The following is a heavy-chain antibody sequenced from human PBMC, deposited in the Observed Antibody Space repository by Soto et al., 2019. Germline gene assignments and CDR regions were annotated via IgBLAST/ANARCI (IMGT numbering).Heavy chain of an antibody. CDR2: INPYLTQK. CDR1: GITVSNSW. J-gene: IGHJ4*02. V-gene: IGHV3-7*01. CDR3: TRNHRW. D-gene: IGHD6-13*01. Sequence: GGSLRLSCPVSGITVSNSWMIWVRQAPVNGLEFVATINPYLTQKYYVDSVKGRFTISRYNAMCSLFLQMNSLRAEDTSVYYSTRNHRWGGQGTLVTVSS.